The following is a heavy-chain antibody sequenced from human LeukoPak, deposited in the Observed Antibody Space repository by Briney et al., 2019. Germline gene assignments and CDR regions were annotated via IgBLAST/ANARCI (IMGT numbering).Heavy chain of an antibody. CDR2: IYPGDSDT. Sequence: GESLKISCKGSGYSFTYYWIGWVRQMPGKGLEWMGIIYPGDSDTRYRPSFQGQVTISVDKSISTAYLQWGSLKASDTAMYYCARQDGNSKYYFDYWGQGTLVTVSS. CDR3: ARQDGNSKYYFDY. J-gene: IGHJ4*02. D-gene: IGHD1-1*01. V-gene: IGHV5-51*01. CDR1: GYSFTYYW.